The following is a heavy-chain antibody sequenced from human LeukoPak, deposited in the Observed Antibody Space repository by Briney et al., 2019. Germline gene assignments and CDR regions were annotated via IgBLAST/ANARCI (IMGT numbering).Heavy chain of an antibody. V-gene: IGHV1-2*02. CDR3: ARAADTAMALFDY. CDR2: INPNSGGT. J-gene: IGHJ4*02. D-gene: IGHD5-18*01. CDR1: GYTFSGYY. Sequence: GGSLKLSCKASGYTFSGYYMHWVRQAPGQGLEWMGWINPNSGGTNYAQKFQGRVTITRDTAISTAYMELSRLRSEDTAVYYCARAADTAMALFDYWAKETLVTVSS.